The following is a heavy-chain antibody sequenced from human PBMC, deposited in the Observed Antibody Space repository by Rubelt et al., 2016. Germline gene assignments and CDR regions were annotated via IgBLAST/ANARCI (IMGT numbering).Heavy chain of an antibody. Sequence: EVQLVESGGGLVQPGGSLRLSCAASGFTFTTYGMSWVRQAPGKGLEWVSGISGWGGDTYYADSVKGRFTISRDNSNNTLYLQMNSLRAEDTAVYFCAKDSRYSGSYWDFDYWGQGTLVTVSS. CDR3: AKDSRYSGSYWDFDY. V-gene: IGHV3-23*04. J-gene: IGHJ4*02. D-gene: IGHD1-26*01. CDR2: ISGWGGDT. CDR1: GFTFTTYG.